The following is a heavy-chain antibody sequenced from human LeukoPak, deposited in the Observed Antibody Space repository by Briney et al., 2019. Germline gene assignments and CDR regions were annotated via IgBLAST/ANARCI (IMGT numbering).Heavy chain of an antibody. V-gene: IGHV1-8*01. D-gene: IGHD3-3*01. CDR2: MNTNSGNT. Sequence: ASVKVSCKASGYPFTSYNVNWVRQATGQGLEWMGWMNTNSGNTGHSQNFQGRVTMTRDTSISTAYMELSSLMSEDTAVYYCARGLPKAVFGMVIEDWGQGTLVTVSS. J-gene: IGHJ1*01. CDR1: GYPFTSYN. CDR3: ARGLPKAVFGMVIED.